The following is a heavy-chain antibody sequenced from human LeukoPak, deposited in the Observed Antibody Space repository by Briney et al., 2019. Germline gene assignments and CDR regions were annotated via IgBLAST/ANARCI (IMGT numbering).Heavy chain of an antibody. V-gene: IGHV3-9*03. J-gene: IGHJ4*02. Sequence: GGSLRLSCAASGFTFDDYAMHWVRQAPGKGLEWVSGISWNSGSIGYVDSVKGRFTISRDNAKNSLYLQMNSLRAEDMALYYCAKSGAAGTYYFDYWGQGTLVTVSS. CDR2: ISWNSGSI. D-gene: IGHD6-13*01. CDR3: AKSGAAGTYYFDY. CDR1: GFTFDDYA.